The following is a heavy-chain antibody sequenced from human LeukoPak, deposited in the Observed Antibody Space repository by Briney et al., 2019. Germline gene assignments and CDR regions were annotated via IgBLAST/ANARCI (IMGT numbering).Heavy chain of an antibody. CDR2: MSYDGSNK. CDR3: ARAAWFGELLGGMDV. D-gene: IGHD3-10*01. V-gene: IGHV3-30*03. CDR1: GFTFSNAW. Sequence: GGSLRLSCAASGFTFSNAWMSWVRQAPGKGLEWVAIMSYDGSNKYYADSVKGRFSISRDNSKNTLYLQMNSLRTEDTAVYYCARAAWFGELLGGMDVWGQGTTVTVSS. J-gene: IGHJ6*02.